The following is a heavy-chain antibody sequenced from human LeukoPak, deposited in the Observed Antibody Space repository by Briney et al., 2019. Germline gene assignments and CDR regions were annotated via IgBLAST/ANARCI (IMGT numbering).Heavy chain of an antibody. CDR1: GGSFSGYY. Sequence: ESSETLSLTCAVYGGSFSGYYWSWIRQPPGKGLEWIGEINHSGSTNYNPSLKSRVTISVDTSKNQFSLKLSSVTAADTAVYYCARVKEQWVVPGRPHPFDYWGQGTLVTVSS. V-gene: IGHV4-34*01. J-gene: IGHJ4*02. CDR3: ARVKEQWVVPGRPHPFDY. CDR2: INHSGST. D-gene: IGHD6-19*01.